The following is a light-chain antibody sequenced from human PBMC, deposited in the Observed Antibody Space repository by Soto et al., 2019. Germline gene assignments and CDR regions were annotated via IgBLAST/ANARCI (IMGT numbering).Light chain of an antibody. Sequence: QSVLTQPASVSGSPGQSITISCTGTSSDVGGYNYVSWYQQHPGKALKLMIYDVSNRPSGVSNRFSGSKSGNTASLTISGLQAEDEADYYCSSYTSSNTQVFGTGTKVTVL. CDR3: SSYTSSNTQV. J-gene: IGLJ1*01. CDR1: SSDVGGYNY. V-gene: IGLV2-14*01. CDR2: DVS.